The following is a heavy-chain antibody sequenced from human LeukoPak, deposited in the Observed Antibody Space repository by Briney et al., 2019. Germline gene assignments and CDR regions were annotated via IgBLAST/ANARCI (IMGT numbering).Heavy chain of an antibody. D-gene: IGHD6-19*01. CDR1: GYTVHIYG. Sequence: ASVKVSCMPSGYTVHIYGISGVRQPPGKGVEWMGWISAYNGDTKYAQKLQGRVTLNTDTSTSTAYMELRSLTADDAAVYYCGRSSSGWSVDYWRRGALVTVSS. J-gene: IGHJ4*02. CDR3: GRSSSGWSVDY. CDR2: ISAYNGDT. V-gene: IGHV1-18*01.